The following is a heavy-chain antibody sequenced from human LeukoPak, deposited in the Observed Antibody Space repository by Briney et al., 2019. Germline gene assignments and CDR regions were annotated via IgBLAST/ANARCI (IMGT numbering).Heavy chain of an antibody. J-gene: IGHJ4*02. D-gene: IGHD6-13*01. CDR3: ARARGIGYSSSWYVG. V-gene: IGHV4-4*02. CDR2: IYHSGST. CDR1: GGSISSGNW. Sequence: PSETLSLTCAVSGGSISSGNWWSWARQPPGQGLEWIGEIYHSGSTNYNPSLKSRVTISVDKSKNQFSLKLSSVTAADTAVYYCARARGIGYSSSWYVGWGQGTLVTVSS.